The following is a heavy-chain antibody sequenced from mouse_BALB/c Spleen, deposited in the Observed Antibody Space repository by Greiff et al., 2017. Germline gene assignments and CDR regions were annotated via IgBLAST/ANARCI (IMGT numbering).Heavy chain of an antibody. CDR3: ARDYYGSSWYFDY. CDR1: GFSLTSYG. J-gene: IGHJ2*01. D-gene: IGHD1-1*01. CDR2: IWAGGST. Sequence: VQRVESGPGLVAPSQSLSITCTVSGFSLTSYGVHWVRQPPGKGLEWLGVIWAGGSTNYNSALMSRLSISKDNSKSQVFLKMNSLQTDDTAMYYCARDYYGSSWYFDYWGQGTTLTVSS. V-gene: IGHV2-9*02.